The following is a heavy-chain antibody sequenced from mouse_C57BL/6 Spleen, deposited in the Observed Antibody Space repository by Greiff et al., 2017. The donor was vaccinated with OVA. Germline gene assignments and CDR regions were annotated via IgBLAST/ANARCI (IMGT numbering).Heavy chain of an antibody. CDR3: ARSKDGYYGAMDY. V-gene: IGHV1-7*01. J-gene: IGHJ4*01. CDR2: INPSSGYT. Sequence: VQLQQSGAELAKPGASVKLSCKASGYTFTSYWMHWVKQRPGQGLEWIGYINPSSGYTKYNQKFKDKAILTADKSSSTAYMQLSSLTYEDSAVYYCARSKDGYYGAMDYWGQGTSVTVSS. CDR1: GYTFTSYW. D-gene: IGHD2-3*01.